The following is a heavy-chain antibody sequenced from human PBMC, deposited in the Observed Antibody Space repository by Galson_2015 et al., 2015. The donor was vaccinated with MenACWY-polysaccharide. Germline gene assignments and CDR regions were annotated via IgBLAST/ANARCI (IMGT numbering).Heavy chain of an antibody. V-gene: IGHV1-3*01. D-gene: IGHD3-22*01. J-gene: IGHJ4*02. CDR2: INAGNGNT. Sequence: SVKVSCKASGYSLTSYAMHWVRQAPGQRLEWMGWINAGNGNTKYSRKFQGRVTITRDTSASTAYMELSSLRSEDTAVYYCAVDNSGYPLDYWGQGTLVTVSS. CDR1: GYSLTSYA. CDR3: AVDNSGYPLDY.